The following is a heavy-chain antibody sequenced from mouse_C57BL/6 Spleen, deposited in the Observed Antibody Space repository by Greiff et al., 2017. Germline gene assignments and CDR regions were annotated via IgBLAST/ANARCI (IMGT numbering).Heavy chain of an antibody. V-gene: IGHV3-6*01. CDR3: ARVGIYDGYCYYIDY. CDR2: ISYDGSN. CDR1: GYSITSGYY. J-gene: IGHJ2*01. Sequence: ESGPGLVKPSPSLSLTCSVTGYSITSGYYWNWIRQFPGNKLEWMGYISYDGSNNYNPSLKNRTSLTRDTSKSHFFLELTSVTTESTATYYGARVGIYDGYCYYIDYWGQGTTLTVSS. D-gene: IGHD2-3*01.